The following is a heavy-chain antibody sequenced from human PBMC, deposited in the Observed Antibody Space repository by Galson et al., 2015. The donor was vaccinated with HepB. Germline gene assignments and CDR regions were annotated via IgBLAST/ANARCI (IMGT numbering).Heavy chain of an antibody. D-gene: IGHD2/OR15-2a*01. J-gene: IGHJ4*02. V-gene: IGHV6-1*01. CDR2: TYYRSKWYT. CDR3: SRGRVSAFDS. CDR1: GDSVSGSGVA. Sequence: CAISGDSVSGSGVAWNWIRQSPSRGLEWLGRTYYRSKWYTEYAVSMKSRITINPDTSKDQLSLQLNSVTPDDTAVYYCSRGRVSAFDSWGQGTLVTVSS.